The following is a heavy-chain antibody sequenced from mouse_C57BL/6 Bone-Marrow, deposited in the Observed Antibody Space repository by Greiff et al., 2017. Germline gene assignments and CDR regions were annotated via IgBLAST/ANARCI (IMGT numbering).Heavy chain of an antibody. V-gene: IGHV5-12*01. D-gene: IGHD2-3*01. CDR3: ERHHYDVFAMDY. Sequence: EVKLMESGGGLVQPGGSLKLSCAASGFTFSDYYMYWVRQTPEKRLEWVAYISNGGGSTYYPDTVKGRFTISRDNAKNTLYLQMSRLKSEDTAMYYCERHHYDVFAMDYWAEGTSVTVSS. CDR2: ISNGGGST. CDR1: GFTFSDYY. J-gene: IGHJ4*01.